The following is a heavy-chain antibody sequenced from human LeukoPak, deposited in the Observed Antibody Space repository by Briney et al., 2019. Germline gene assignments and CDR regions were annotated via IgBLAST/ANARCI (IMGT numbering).Heavy chain of an antibody. V-gene: IGHV4-34*01. CDR2: INHSGST. CDR3: ARSPRKAVNAFDI. Sequence: PSETLSLTCAVYGGSFSGYYWSWIRQPPGKGLEWIGEINHSGSTNYNPSLKSRVTISVDTSKNQFSLKLSSVTAADTAVYYCARSPRKAVNAFDIWGQGTMVTVSS. J-gene: IGHJ3*02. CDR1: GGSFSGYY.